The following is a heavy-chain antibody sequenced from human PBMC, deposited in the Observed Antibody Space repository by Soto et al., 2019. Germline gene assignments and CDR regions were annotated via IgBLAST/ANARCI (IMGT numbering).Heavy chain of an antibody. CDR1: GFRFSSYA. V-gene: IGHV3-30-3*01. CDR2: ISYDGSNK. J-gene: IGHJ4*02. Sequence: QVQLVESGGGVVQPGRSLRLSFAASGFRFSSYAMHWVRLGPGKGLEWVAVISYDGSNKYYADLVQGRFTISRDNSKNTLYLRMTSLRVEATAVYYGARPHSSGWYGDLDSWGQGTLVTFSS. D-gene: IGHD6-19*01. CDR3: ARPHSSGWYGDLDS.